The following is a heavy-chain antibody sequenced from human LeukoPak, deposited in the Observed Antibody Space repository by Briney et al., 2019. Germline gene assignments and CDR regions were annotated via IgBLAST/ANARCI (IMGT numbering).Heavy chain of an antibody. D-gene: IGHD3-10*02. V-gene: IGHV1-18*01. Sequence: ASVKVSCKASGYTFTSNGISWVRQAPGQGLEWMGWISGYNGNTNYAQKLQGRVTMTTDTSTTTAYMELRSLRSDDTAVYYCAKAPPLFLVDYWGQGTLVTVSS. CDR2: ISGYNGNT. CDR3: AKAPPLFLVDY. J-gene: IGHJ4*02. CDR1: GYTFTSNG.